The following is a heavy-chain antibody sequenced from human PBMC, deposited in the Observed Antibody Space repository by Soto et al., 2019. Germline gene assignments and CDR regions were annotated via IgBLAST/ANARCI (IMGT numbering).Heavy chain of an antibody. J-gene: IGHJ3*02. CDR3: ARDSPAFDI. Sequence: GGSLRLSCAASGFTFSSHAMHWVRQAPGKGLEWVAVISYDGSNKYYADSVKGRFTISRDNSKNTLYLQMNSLRAEDTAVYYCARDSPAFDIWGQGTMVTVSS. CDR2: ISYDGSNK. V-gene: IGHV3-30-3*01. CDR1: GFTFSSHA.